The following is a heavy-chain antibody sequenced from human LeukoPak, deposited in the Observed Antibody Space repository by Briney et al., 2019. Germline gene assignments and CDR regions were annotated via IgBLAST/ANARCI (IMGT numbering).Heavy chain of an antibody. CDR1: GFTVSSNY. J-gene: IGHJ4*02. D-gene: IGHD1-26*01. CDR2: IYSGGST. CDR3: ASPIVGALSRDY. V-gene: IGHV3-53*01. Sequence: PGGSLRLSCAASGFTVSSNYMSWVRQAPGKGLEWVSVIYSGGSTYYADSVKGRFTISRDNSKNTLYLQMNSLRAEDTAVYYCASPIVGALSRDYWGQGTLVTVCS.